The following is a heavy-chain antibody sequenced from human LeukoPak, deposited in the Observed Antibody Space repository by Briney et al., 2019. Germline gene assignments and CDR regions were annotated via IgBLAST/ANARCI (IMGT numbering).Heavy chain of an antibody. J-gene: IGHJ4*02. D-gene: IGHD2-8*01. V-gene: IGHV3-30*02. CDR2: VRYDGSNK. CDR1: GFTFSSYG. CDR3: AKGASAVLGI. Sequence: PGRSLRLSCAASGFTFSSYGMHWVRQAPGKGLEWLAFVRYDGSNKYYADSVKGRFTISRDNSKNTLYLQMNSLRAEDTAVYYCAKGASAVLGIWGQGTLVTVSS.